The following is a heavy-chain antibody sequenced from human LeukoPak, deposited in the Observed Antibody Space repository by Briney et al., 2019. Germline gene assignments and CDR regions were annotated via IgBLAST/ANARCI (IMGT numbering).Heavy chain of an antibody. CDR1: GFTFSIYS. V-gene: IGHV3-48*04. J-gene: IGHJ4*02. CDR3: ARGRGSRYVH. Sequence: GGSLRLSCAASGFTFSIYSMNWVRQAPGKGLEWVSYVSSSSSTIYYADSVKGRFTISRDNAKNSLYLQMNSLRAEDTAVYYCARGRGSRYVHWGQGTLVTVSS. CDR2: VSSSSSTI. D-gene: IGHD2-2*01.